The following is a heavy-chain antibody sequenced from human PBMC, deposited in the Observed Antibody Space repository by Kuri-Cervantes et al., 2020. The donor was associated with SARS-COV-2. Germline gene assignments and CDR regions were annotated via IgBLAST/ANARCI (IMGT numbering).Heavy chain of an antibody. D-gene: IGHD6-13*01. CDR3: ARDRFTGYSSSWDAFDI. CDR1: GFIFSDAG. V-gene: IGHV3-30*02. Sequence: GGSLRLSCAASGFIFSDAGMHWVRQAPGKGLEWVAFIQDDGSNKYYADSVKGRFTISRDNSKNTLYLQMNSLRAEDTAVYYCARDRFTGYSSSWDAFDIWGQGTMVTVSS. J-gene: IGHJ3*02. CDR2: IQDDGSNK.